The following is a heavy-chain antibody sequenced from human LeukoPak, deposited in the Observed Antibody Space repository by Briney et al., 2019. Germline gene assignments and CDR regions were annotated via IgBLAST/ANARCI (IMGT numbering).Heavy chain of an antibody. CDR1: GYTFTGYY. J-gene: IGHJ4*02. CDR2: NNPNSGGT. V-gene: IGHV1-2*02. CDR3: ASGGSIFGVELVGYFDY. Sequence: ASVKVSCKASGYTFTGYYLHWVRQAPGQGPEWMGWNNPNSGGTNYAQKFQGRVTMTRDTSISTAYMELSSLRSDDTAVYYCASGGSIFGVELVGYFDYWGQGTLVTVSS. D-gene: IGHD3-3*01.